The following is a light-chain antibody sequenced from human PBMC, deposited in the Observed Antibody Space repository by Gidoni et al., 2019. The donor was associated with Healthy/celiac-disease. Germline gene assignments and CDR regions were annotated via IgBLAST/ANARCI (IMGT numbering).Light chain of an antibody. CDR3: QQASSFPLT. V-gene: IGKV1D-12*01. Sequence: DIQLTQSPSSVSTSVGDRVTITCRASRDINTLLAWYQQKPGRAPNLLIYGASRLQSGVPSRFSGSGSGTEFTLTISSLQPEDFATYYCQQASSFPLTFGGGTKVEIK. CDR2: GAS. CDR1: RDINTL. J-gene: IGKJ4*01.